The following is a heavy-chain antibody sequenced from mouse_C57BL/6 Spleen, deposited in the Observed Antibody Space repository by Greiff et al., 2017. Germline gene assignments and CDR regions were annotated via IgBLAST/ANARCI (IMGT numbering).Heavy chain of an antibody. V-gene: IGHV14-4*01. Sequence: EVQLQQSGAELVRPGASVKLSCTASGFNIKDDYMHWVKQRPEQGLEWIGWIDPENGDTEYASKFQGKATITADTSSNTAYLQLSSLTSEDTAVYYCTNYDREYYFDYWGQGTTLTVSS. J-gene: IGHJ2*01. CDR1: GFNIKDDY. CDR3: TNYDREYYFDY. D-gene: IGHD2-4*01. CDR2: IDPENGDT.